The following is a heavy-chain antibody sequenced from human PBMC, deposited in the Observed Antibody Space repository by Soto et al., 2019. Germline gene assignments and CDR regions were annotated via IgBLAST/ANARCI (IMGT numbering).Heavy chain of an antibody. D-gene: IGHD6-13*01. CDR3: ARDLGSSSWYPSWFDP. CDR2: ISSSSIYI. CDR1: GFTFITYT. Sequence: GGSLRLSCAASGFTFITYTINWVRQSSGEGLEWVSSISSSSIYIYYADSVKGRFTISRDNAKNSLYLQMNSLRADDTAVYYCARDLGSSSWYPSWFDPWGQGTLVTVSS. J-gene: IGHJ5*02. V-gene: IGHV3-21*01.